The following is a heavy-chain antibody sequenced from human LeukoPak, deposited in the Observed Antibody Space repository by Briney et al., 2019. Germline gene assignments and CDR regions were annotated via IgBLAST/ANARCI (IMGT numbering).Heavy chain of an antibody. CDR2: IYTSGST. CDR1: GGSISSYY. CDR3: ASSGYYDSSVRDY. J-gene: IGHJ4*02. Sequence: PSETLSLTCTASGGSISSYYWSWIRQPAGKGLEWIGRIYTSGSTNYNPSLKSRVTISVDKSKNQFSLKLSSVTAADTAVYYCASSGYYDSSVRDYWGQGTLVTVSS. D-gene: IGHD3-22*01. V-gene: IGHV4-4*07.